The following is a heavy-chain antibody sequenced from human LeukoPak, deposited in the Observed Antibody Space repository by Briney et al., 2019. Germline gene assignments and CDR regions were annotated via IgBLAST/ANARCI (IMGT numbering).Heavy chain of an antibody. CDR1: GGSISSYY. CDR3: ARVAGSSSWYSLDY. CDR2: IYYSGST. D-gene: IGHD6-13*01. Sequence: SETLSLTCTVSGGSISSYYWSWIRQPPGKGLEWIGYIYYSGSTNYNPSLKSRVTISVDTSKNQFSLKLSSVTAADTAVYYCARVAGSSSWYSLDYWGQGTLVTVSS. V-gene: IGHV4-59*01. J-gene: IGHJ4*02.